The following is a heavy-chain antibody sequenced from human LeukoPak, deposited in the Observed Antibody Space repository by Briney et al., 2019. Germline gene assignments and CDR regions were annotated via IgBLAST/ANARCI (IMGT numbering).Heavy chain of an antibody. CDR3: ASEDIVVVPAAMREDY. CDR1: GFTFSSYW. D-gene: IGHD2-2*01. Sequence: GGSLRLSCAASGFTFSSYWMHWVRQAPGKGLVWVSRIHYDGIGISYADSVKGRFTISRDNAKNSLYLQMNSLRAEDTAVYYCASEDIVVVPAAMREDYWGQGTLVTVSS. J-gene: IGHJ4*02. V-gene: IGHV3-74*01. CDR2: IHYDGIGI.